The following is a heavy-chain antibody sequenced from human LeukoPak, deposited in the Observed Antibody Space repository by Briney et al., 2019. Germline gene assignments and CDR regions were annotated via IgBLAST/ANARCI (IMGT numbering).Heavy chain of an antibody. CDR2: ISSSGSTM. J-gene: IGHJ4*02. CDR1: GGSISSSSYY. V-gene: IGHV3-11*01. D-gene: IGHD6-13*01. CDR3: ARDLMGIAYRGAFYY. Sequence: LSLTCTVSGGSISSSSYYWGWIRQPPGKGLEWVSYISSSGSTMYYADSVKGRFTISRDNAKNSLYLQMNSLRAEDAAVYYCARDLMGIAYRGAFYYWGQGTLVTVSS.